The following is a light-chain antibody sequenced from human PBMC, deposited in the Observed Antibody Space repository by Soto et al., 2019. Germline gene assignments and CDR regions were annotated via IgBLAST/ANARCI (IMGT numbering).Light chain of an antibody. Sequence: EIVLAQSPATLPLSPGERTTLSCRASQSVSFYLAWYQHKPGQSPRLLNYDASNRGTGIRARFNRSGSGPDFSLTISSLDLEDFAVEYFQQCCYGPFTFGPGTMLDSK. CDR2: DAS. CDR1: QSVSFY. CDR3: QQCCYGPFT. V-gene: IGKV3-11*01. J-gene: IGKJ3*01.